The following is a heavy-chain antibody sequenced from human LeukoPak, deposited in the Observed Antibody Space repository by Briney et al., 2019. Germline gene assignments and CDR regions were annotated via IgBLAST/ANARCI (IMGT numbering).Heavy chain of an antibody. CDR3: VKDTIFTVDTFDY. V-gene: IGHV3-21*06. Sequence: GGSLRLSCAASGFTFSTSAMNWVRQAPGKGLEWVSSINNVRSHIYYADSVRGLFTISRDNTNNFLYMQMNSLRAEDTAFYYFVKDTIFTVDTFDYWGQGTLVTVSS. CDR1: GFTFSTSA. CDR2: INNVRSHI. D-gene: IGHD3-3*01. J-gene: IGHJ4*02.